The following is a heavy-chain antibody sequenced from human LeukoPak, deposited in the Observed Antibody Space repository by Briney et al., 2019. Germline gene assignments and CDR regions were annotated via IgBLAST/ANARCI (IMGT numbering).Heavy chain of an antibody. V-gene: IGHV3-23*01. CDR3: AKTSSSSLYYYYGMDV. J-gene: IGHJ6*02. Sequence: PGGSLRLSCAASGFTFSSYAMSWVRQAPGKGLEWVSAISGSGGSTYYADSVKGRFTISRDNSKNTLYLQMNSLRAEDTAVYYCAKTSSSSLYYYYGMDVWGQGTTVTVSS. D-gene: IGHD6-6*01. CDR2: ISGSGGST. CDR1: GFTFSSYA.